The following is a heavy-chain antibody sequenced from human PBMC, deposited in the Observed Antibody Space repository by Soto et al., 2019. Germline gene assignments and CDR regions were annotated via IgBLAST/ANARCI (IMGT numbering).Heavy chain of an antibody. Sequence: QVQLVQSGAEVKKPGSSVTVSCKTSGGTFSKDAINWVRQAPGQGLEWMGLLIPVFGSPIYAQKFQGRIRITADESTSTAFMELSSIRSEDTAVYYCTRVLGYTFEPATTRYYAMDVWGQRTTVSVSS. V-gene: IGHV1-69*01. CDR3: TRVLGYTFEPATTRYYAMDV. CDR1: GGTFSKDA. CDR2: LIPVFGSP. D-gene: IGHD5-18*01. J-gene: IGHJ6*02.